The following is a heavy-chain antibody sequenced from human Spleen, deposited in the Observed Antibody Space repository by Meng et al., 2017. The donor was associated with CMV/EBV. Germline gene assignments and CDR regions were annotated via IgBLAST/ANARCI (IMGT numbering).Heavy chain of an antibody. CDR1: GFTVSSNY. CDR3: ASLTNWSFDY. V-gene: IGHV3-53*01. D-gene: IGHD1-20*01. Sequence: LSLTCAASGFTVSSNYMSWVRQAPGRGLEWVSLIYSGGSTYYADSVKGRFTISRDISRNTLNLQMNSLRAEDTAVYYCASLTNWSFDYWGLGTLVTVSS. CDR2: IYSGGST. J-gene: IGHJ4*02.